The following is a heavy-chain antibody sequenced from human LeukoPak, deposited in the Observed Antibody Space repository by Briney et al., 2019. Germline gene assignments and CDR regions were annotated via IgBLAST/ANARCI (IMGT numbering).Heavy chain of an antibody. CDR3: ARRKGPYGSGTYYDS. V-gene: IGHV3-20*04. Sequence: GGSLRLSRAASGFPFDDYGMSWVRLAPGKRREWVSGVSWNGAYTEYADSVRGRFTISRDNAKKSLYLQMNSLRVDDTALYYCARRKGPYGSGTYYDSWGQGTLVSVSS. D-gene: IGHD3-10*01. CDR1: GFPFDDYG. J-gene: IGHJ4*02. CDR2: VSWNGAYT.